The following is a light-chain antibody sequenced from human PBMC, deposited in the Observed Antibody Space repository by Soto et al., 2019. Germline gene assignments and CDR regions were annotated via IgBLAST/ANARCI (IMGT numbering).Light chain of an antibody. CDR3: QQYGSSSWT. CDR2: GAS. J-gene: IGKJ1*01. V-gene: IGKV3-20*01. Sequence: EIVLTQSAGTLSLSPGERATLSCRASQSVSTSYLAWYQQKPGQAPRLLIYGASSRATGIPDRFSGSGSGTDVTLTINRLEPEDFALYYCQQYGSSSWTVGQGTKVEIK. CDR1: QSVSTSY.